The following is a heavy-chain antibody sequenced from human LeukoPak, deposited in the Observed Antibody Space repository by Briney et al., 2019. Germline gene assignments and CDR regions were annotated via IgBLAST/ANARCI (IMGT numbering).Heavy chain of an antibody. D-gene: IGHD6-19*01. V-gene: IGHV4-34*01. CDR3: STQWLVSDAFDI. CDR1: GGSFSGYY. Sequence: SETRSLTCAVYGGSFSGYYWSWIRQPPGKGLEWIGEINHSGSTNYNPSLKSRVTISVDTSKNQFSLKLSSVTAADTAVYYCSTQWLVSDAFDIWGQGTMVTVSS. CDR2: INHSGST. J-gene: IGHJ3*02.